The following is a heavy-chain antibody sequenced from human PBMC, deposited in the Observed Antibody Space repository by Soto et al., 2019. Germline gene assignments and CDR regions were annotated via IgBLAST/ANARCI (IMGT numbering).Heavy chain of an antibody. D-gene: IGHD2-2*01. Sequence: SETLSLTCTVSGGSINSGGYYWSWIRQHPGKGLEWIGYIYYSGSTYYNPSLKSRVTISVDTSKNQFSLKLSSVTAADTAVYYCARHPSGYQSGFDLWGQGTLVTVSS. CDR1: GGSINSGGYY. CDR3: ARHPSGYQSGFDL. V-gene: IGHV4-30-4*01. J-gene: IGHJ5*02. CDR2: IYYSGST.